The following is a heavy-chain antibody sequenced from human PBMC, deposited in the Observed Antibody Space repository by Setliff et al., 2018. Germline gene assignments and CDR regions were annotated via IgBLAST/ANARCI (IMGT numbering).Heavy chain of an antibody. Sequence: PGGSLRLSCAASGFTFSRYWMSWVRQDPGKGLAWVANIQQDGSDTYYMDSVKGRFTISRDNANNSLYLQMNTLRVEDTAVYFRVRLGCSTTSCYYFDYWGQGAQVTVSS. J-gene: IGHJ4*02. CDR2: IQQDGSDT. D-gene: IGHD2-2*01. V-gene: IGHV3-7*01. CDR3: VRLGCSTTSCYYFDY. CDR1: GFTFSRYW.